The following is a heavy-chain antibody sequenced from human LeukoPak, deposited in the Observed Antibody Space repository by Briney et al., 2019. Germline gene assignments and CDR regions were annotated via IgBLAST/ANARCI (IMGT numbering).Heavy chain of an antibody. CDR2: IYYTGNT. J-gene: IGHJ5*02. Sequence: TSETLSLTCTVSGGSISSSSYYWGWIRQPPGKGLEWIGTIYYTGNTYYNPSLKSRVTISVDTSKNQFSLKLSSVTAADTAVYYCARDSHGYCSGGSCYSGGWFDPWGQGTLVTVSS. CDR3: ARDSHGYCSGGSCYSGGWFDP. D-gene: IGHD2-15*01. CDR1: GGSISSSSYY. V-gene: IGHV4-39*07.